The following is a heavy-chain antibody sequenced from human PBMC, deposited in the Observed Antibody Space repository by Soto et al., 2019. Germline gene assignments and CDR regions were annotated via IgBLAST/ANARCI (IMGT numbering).Heavy chain of an antibody. CDR3: ARTLRAYCGGDCYSGDYYGMDV. J-gene: IGHJ6*02. D-gene: IGHD2-21*02. CDR1: GGSISSYY. Sequence: NPSETLSLTCTVSGGSISSYYWSWIRQPPGKGLEWIGYIYYSGSTNYNPSLKSRVTISVDTSKNQFSLKLSSVTAADTAVYYCARTLRAYCGGDCYSGDYYGMDVWGQGTTVTVSS. V-gene: IGHV4-59*01. CDR2: IYYSGST.